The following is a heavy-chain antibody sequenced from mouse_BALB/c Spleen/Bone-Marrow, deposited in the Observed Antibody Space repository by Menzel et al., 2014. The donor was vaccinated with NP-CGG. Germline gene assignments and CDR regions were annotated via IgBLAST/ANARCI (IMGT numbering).Heavy chain of an antibody. Sequence: VKLMESGPELVRPGASVKMSCKASGYTFTSYRMHWVKQRPGQGLEWIGMIDPSNSETRLNQKFKDKATLNVDKSSNTAYMQLSSLTSEDSAVYYCARNYRYPRPYAMDYWGQGTSVTVSS. CDR2: IDPSNSET. CDR1: GYTFTSYR. D-gene: IGHD2-14*01. CDR3: ARNYRYPRPYAMDY. V-gene: IGHV1S127*01. J-gene: IGHJ4*01.